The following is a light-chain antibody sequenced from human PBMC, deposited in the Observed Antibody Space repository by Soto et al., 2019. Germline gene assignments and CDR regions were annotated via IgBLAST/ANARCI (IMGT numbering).Light chain of an antibody. CDR3: QQSHNHPFT. V-gene: IGKV1-39*01. CDR2: GAS. J-gene: IGKJ3*01. Sequence: DILLTQSPSSLSASVGDRVTITCRTSQAVSRSLNWYQQKSGEAPKLLIFGASTLQRGVPSRFSGSGSGTVFTLSISSLQPGDFASYFCQQSHNHPFTLGPGTKVDIK. CDR1: QAVSRS.